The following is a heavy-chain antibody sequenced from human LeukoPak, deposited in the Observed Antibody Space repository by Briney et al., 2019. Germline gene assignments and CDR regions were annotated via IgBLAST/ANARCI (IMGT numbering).Heavy chain of an antibody. D-gene: IGHD6-13*01. CDR1: GFTFSTYA. CDR2: IGGRGEYT. Sequence: GSLRLSCAASGFTFSTYAMAWVRQAPGGGLEWVSAIGGRGEYTFYADSVKGRFTSSRDNSKNTLYLQMNTLRADDTAVYYCTKELVSRSSLTFDYWGQGTLVTVSS. V-gene: IGHV3-23*01. CDR3: TKELVSRSSLTFDY. J-gene: IGHJ4*02.